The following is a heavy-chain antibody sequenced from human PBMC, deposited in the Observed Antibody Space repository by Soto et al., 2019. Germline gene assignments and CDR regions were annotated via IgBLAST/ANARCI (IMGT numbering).Heavy chain of an antibody. CDR1: GFSVRSNY. D-gene: IGHD1-26*01. CDR3: ARHRHPRGTVGATSPLDP. V-gene: IGHV3-53*01. J-gene: IGHJ5*02. CDR2: HYSGGST. Sequence: GGSLRLSCAISGFSVRSNYLSWVRQAPGKGLEWVSVHYSGGSTYYADSVQGRFTISRDKSNNTLYLQMRRVRAEDTAVYFCARHRHPRGTVGATSPLDPWGQGTLVTVSS.